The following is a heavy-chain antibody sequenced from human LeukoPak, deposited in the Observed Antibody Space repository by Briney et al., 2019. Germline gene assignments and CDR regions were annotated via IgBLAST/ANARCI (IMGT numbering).Heavy chain of an antibody. V-gene: IGHV1-69*06. CDR1: GGTFSSYA. D-gene: IGHD3-22*01. CDR2: IIPIFGTA. CDR3: ARESDSSGHYYALPGEL. Sequence: ASVKVSCKASGGTFSSYAISWVRQAPGQGLEWMGGIIPIFGTANYAQKFQGRVTITADKSTSTAYMELSSLRSEDTAVYYCARESDSSGHYYALPGELWGQGTMVTVSS. J-gene: IGHJ3*01.